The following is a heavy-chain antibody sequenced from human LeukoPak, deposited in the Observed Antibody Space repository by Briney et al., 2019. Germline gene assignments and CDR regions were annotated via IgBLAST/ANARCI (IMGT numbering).Heavy chain of an antibody. Sequence: SQTLSLTCTVSGGSISSGSYYCSWIRQPAGKGLEWIGRIYTSGSTNYNPSLKSRVTISVDTSKNQFSLKLSSVTAADTAVYYCARERLYGGNSRFDYWGQGTLVTVSS. CDR3: ARERLYGGNSRFDY. J-gene: IGHJ4*02. CDR1: GGSISSGSYY. CDR2: IYTSGST. V-gene: IGHV4-61*02. D-gene: IGHD4-23*01.